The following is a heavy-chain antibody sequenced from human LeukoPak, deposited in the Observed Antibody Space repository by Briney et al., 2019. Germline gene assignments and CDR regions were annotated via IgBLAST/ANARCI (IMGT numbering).Heavy chain of an antibody. CDR2: IKQDGSEK. CDR3: ARVAYYDILTGYYGGYFDY. CDR1: GFTFSSYW. V-gene: IGHV3-7*01. Sequence: PGGSLRLSCAASGFTFSSYWMSWVRQAPGKGLEWVANIKQDGSEKYYVDSVKGRFTISRDNAKNSLYLQMNSLRAEDTAVYYCARVAYYDILTGYYGGYFDYWGQGTLVTVSS. D-gene: IGHD3-9*01. J-gene: IGHJ4*02.